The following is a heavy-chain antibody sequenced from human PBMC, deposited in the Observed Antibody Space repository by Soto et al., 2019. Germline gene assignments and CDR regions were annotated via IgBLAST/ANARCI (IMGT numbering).Heavy chain of an antibody. J-gene: IGHJ4*02. V-gene: IGHV1-3*01. CDR2: INAGNGDT. CDR3: AREGLYGDYGDY. CDR1: GYTFTSYT. D-gene: IGHD4-17*01. Sequence: QVQLVQSGAEVKKPGASVKVSCKASGYTFTSYTIHWVRQAPGQRLEWMGWINAGNGDTKYSRKFQWSVDITRDTPVRIAYMELSSLRSEDTALYYCAREGLYGDYGDYWGQGTLVTVSS.